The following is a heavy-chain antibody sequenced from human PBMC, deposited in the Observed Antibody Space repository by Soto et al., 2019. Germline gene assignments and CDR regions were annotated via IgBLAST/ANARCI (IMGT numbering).Heavy chain of an antibody. D-gene: IGHD4-17*01. CDR3: ARTTAVPNTLRSRYFFDY. J-gene: IGHJ4*02. Sequence: SETLSLTCSVSGGSVSDKTYYWSWIRQPPGKRLEWIGYVYYSGTTNYNPSLKSRVTISVGLSKNRFSLRLSSVTTADTALYYCARTTAVPNTLRSRYFFDYWGQGTLVTVSS. V-gene: IGHV4-61*01. CDR1: GGSVSDKTYY. CDR2: VYYSGTT.